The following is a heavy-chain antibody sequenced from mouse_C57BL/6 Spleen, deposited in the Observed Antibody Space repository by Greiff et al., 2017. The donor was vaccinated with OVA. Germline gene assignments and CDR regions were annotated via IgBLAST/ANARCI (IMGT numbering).Heavy chain of an antibody. V-gene: IGHV1-82*01. D-gene: IGHD2-3*01. CDR1: GYAFSSSW. Sequence: VMLVESGPELVKPGASVKISCKASGYAFSSSWMNWVKQRPGKGLEWIGRIYPGDGDTNYNGKFKGKATLTADKSSSTAYMQLSSLTSEDSAVYFCARSKVYDGYYGYWGQGTTLTVSS. J-gene: IGHJ2*01. CDR3: ARSKVYDGYYGY. CDR2: IYPGDGDT.